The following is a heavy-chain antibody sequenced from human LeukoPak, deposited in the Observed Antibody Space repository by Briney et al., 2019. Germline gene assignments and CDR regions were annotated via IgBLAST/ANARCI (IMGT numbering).Heavy chain of an antibody. CDR2: IYDSGST. CDR3: AGCSGASCYYITSPLYFDY. D-gene: IGHD2-15*01. V-gene: IGHV4-39*07. CDR1: GGSISSNSYY. J-gene: IGHJ4*02. Sequence: SSETLCLTCTVSGGSISSNSYYWGWIRQPLEKELEWIGAIYDSGSTYYNPSLKSRVTVSVDTSKNQFSLKLSSVTAADTAVYYCAGCSGASCYYITSPLYFDYWGQGTLVTVSS.